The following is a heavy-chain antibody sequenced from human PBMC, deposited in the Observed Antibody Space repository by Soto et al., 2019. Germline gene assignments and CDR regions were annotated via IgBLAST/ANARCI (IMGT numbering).Heavy chain of an antibody. CDR3: ARAQGYCSGGSCYGPYYFDY. CDR1: GGSISSGGYY. D-gene: IGHD2-15*01. Sequence: PSETLSLTCTVSGGSISSGGYYWSWIRHHPGKGLEWIGYIYYSGSTYYNPSLKSRVTISVDTSKNQFSLKLSSVTAADTAVYYCARAQGYCSGGSCYGPYYFDYWGQGTLVTVSS. J-gene: IGHJ4*02. V-gene: IGHV4-31*03. CDR2: IYYSGST.